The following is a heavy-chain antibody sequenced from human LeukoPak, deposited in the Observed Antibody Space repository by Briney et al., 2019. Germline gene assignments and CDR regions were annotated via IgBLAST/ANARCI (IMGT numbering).Heavy chain of an antibody. CDR3: AKDRGYGSGSYFWDY. J-gene: IGHJ4*02. CDR2: ISGSGGST. D-gene: IGHD3-10*01. V-gene: IGHV3-23*01. CDR1: GFTFSSYA. Sequence: PGGSLRLSCAASGFTFSSYAMSWVRRAPGKGLEWVSTISGSGGSTDHADSVKGRFTISRDNSKNTMYLQMNSLRAEDTAVYYCAKDRGYGSGSYFWDYWGQGTLVTVSS.